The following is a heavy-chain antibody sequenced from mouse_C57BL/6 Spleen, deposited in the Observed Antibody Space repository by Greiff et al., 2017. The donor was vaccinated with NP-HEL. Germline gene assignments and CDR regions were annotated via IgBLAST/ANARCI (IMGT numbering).Heavy chain of an antibody. CDR3: ASHYGSYYAMDY. V-gene: IGHV1-50*01. D-gene: IGHD1-1*01. J-gene: IGHJ4*01. CDR1: GYTFTSYW. Sequence: QVQLQQPGAELVKPGASVKLSCKASGYTFTSYWMQWVKQRPGQGLEWIGEIDPSDSYTNYNQKFKGKATLTVDTSSSTAYMQLSSLTSEDSAVYYCASHYGSYYAMDYWGQGTSVTVSS. CDR2: IDPSDSYT.